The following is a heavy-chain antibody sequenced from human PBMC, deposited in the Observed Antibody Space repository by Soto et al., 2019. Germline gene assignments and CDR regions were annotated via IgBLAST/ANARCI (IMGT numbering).Heavy chain of an antibody. CDR1: GFTFSSYA. D-gene: IGHD3-16*02. CDR3: AKLPWDYVWGSYRYTGTDYYYYGMDV. Sequence: PGGSLRLSCAASGFTFSSYAMSWVRQAPGKGLEWVSAISGSGGSTYYADSVKGRFTISRDNSKNTLYLQMNSLRAEDTAVYYCAKLPWDYVWGSYRYTGTDYYYYGMDVWGQGTTVTVSS. V-gene: IGHV3-23*01. CDR2: ISGSGGST. J-gene: IGHJ6*02.